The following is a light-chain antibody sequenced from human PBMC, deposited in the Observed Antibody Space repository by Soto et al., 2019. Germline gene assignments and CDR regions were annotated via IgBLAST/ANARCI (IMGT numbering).Light chain of an antibody. Sequence: EIVMTQSPATLSVSPGERATLSCRASQSVSSNLAWYQQKPGQAPRLLIYGASTRATGIPARFSGSGSGTEFTLTISSRQSEDVAVYYCQQYNNWPPPYTFGQGTKLEIK. J-gene: IGKJ2*01. V-gene: IGKV3-15*01. CDR3: QQYNNWPPPYT. CDR2: GAS. CDR1: QSVSSN.